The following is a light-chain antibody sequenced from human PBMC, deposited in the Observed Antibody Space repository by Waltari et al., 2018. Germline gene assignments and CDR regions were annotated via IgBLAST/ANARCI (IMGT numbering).Light chain of an antibody. V-gene: IGLV2-11*03. CDR3: SSYAGSDILL. Sequence: WYPQRPDNAPHRIIFCVTERPSWFPHRFSVSKSGNAASLTISGLQPEEEADYYCSSYAGSDILLFGGGTTVTVL. CDR2: CVT. J-gene: IGLJ2*01.